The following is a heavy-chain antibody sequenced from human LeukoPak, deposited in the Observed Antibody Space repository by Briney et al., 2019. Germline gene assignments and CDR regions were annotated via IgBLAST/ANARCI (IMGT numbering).Heavy chain of an antibody. D-gene: IGHD3-10*01. Sequence: GESLKISCQGSGYTFTSNYWIASVRQLPGKGLEWMGLIFPGDSDTRHSPSFQGQVTISADKSISTAYLQWSSLKASDTAMYYCATSYGSGSFDAFGIWGPGTMVTVSS. CDR3: ATSYGSGSFDAFGI. J-gene: IGHJ3*02. CDR1: GYTFTSNYW. V-gene: IGHV5-51*01. CDR2: IFPGDSDT.